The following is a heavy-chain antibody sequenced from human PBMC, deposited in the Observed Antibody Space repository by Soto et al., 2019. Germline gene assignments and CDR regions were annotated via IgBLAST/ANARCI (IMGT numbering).Heavy chain of an antibody. D-gene: IGHD5-12*01. J-gene: IGHJ3*02. V-gene: IGHV1-2*02. CDR3: ARVNVDIVATTGFDDAFDI. CDR1: GYTFTGYY. CDR2: INPNSGGT. Sequence: SVKVSCKASGYTFTGYYMHWVRQAPGQGLEWMGWINPNSGGTNYAQKFQGRVTMTRDTSISTAYMELSRLRSDDTAVYYCARVNVDIVATTGFDDAFDIWGQGTMVTVSS.